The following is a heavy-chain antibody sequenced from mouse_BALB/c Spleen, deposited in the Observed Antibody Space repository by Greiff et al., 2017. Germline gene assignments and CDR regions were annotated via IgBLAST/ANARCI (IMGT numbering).Heavy chain of an antibody. CDR3: ARGYYGYDDGDYYAMDY. V-gene: IGHV5-6-5*01. CDR1: GFTFSSYA. CDR2: ISSGGST. Sequence: EVKLVESGGGLVKPGGSLKLSCAASGFTFSSYAMSWVRQTPEKRLEWVASISSGGSTYYPDSVKGRFTISRDNARNILYLQMSSLRSEDTAMYYCARGYYGYDDGDYYAMDYWGQGTSVTVSS. J-gene: IGHJ4*01. D-gene: IGHD2-2*01.